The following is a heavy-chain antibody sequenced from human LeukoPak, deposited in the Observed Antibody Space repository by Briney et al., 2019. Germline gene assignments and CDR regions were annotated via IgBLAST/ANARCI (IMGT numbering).Heavy chain of an antibody. Sequence: GGSLRLSCAASGFTFSSYAMHWVRQAPGKGLEWVAVISYDGSNKYYADSVKGRFTISRDTSKNTLYLQMNSLRAADTGVYYCARVPGSYYVDFDYWGQGILVTVTS. CDR1: GFTFSSYA. J-gene: IGHJ4*02. V-gene: IGHV3-30*03. CDR2: ISYDGSNK. D-gene: IGHD3-10*01. CDR3: ARVPGSYYVDFDY.